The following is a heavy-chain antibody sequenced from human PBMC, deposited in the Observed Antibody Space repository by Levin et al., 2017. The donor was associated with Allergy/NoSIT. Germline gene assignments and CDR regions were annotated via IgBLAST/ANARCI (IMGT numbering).Heavy chain of an antibody. V-gene: IGHV3-48*03. CDR1: GFTFNSYE. CDR3: AGGAGGYGGIRLGKDV. D-gene: IGHD4-23*01. CDR2: IIGSGRTI. Sequence: PGGSLRLSCAASGFTFNSYEMNWVRQAPGKGLEWVSYIIGSGRTIYYADSVKGRFSISRDNAKNSLYLEMNSLRAEDTAVYYCAGGAGGYGGIRLGKDVWGQGTRVTVSS. J-gene: IGHJ6*02.